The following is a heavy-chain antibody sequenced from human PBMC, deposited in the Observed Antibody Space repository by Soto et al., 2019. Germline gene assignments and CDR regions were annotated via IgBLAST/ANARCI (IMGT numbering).Heavy chain of an antibody. J-gene: IGHJ6*03. CDR2: INHSGST. Sequence: QVQLQQWGAGLLKPSETLSLTCAVYDGSFSGYYWSWIRQPPGKGLEWIGEINHSGSTNYNPSLKSRVTISVDTSKNQFSLKLSSVTAADTAVYYCARGSDFWSGYYYYYMDVWGKGTTVTVSS. CDR1: DGSFSGYY. CDR3: ARGSDFWSGYYYYYMDV. D-gene: IGHD3-3*01. V-gene: IGHV4-34*01.